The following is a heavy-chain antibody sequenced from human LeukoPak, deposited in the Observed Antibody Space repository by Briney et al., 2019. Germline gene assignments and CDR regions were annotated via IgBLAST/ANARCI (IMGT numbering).Heavy chain of an antibody. CDR3: ARGSGDGYNWLFDP. CDR2: VNSDGSST. D-gene: IGHD5-24*01. V-gene: IGHV3-74*01. CDR1: GFTFSNYW. J-gene: IGHJ5*02. Sequence: GGSLRLSCAASGFTFSNYWMHWVRQAPGKGLVWVSRVNSDGSSTGYADSVKGRFTISRGSAKNTLYLQMNSLRAEDTAVYYCARGSGDGYNWLFDPWGQGTLVTVSS.